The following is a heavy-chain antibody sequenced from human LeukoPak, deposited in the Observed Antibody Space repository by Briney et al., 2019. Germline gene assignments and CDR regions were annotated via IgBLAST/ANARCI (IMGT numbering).Heavy chain of an antibody. J-gene: IGHJ6*03. CDR2: ISYSGST. Sequence: SETLSLTCTVSGGSISTSHYYWGWIRQPPGKGPEWIGSISYSGSTYYNPSLKSRVTIFVDTSKNQFSLRLSSVTAADTAVYYCASKQWIFYYMDVWGKGTTVTVSS. V-gene: IGHV4-39*01. CDR3: ASKQWIFYYMDV. CDR1: GGSISTSHYY. D-gene: IGHD5-12*01.